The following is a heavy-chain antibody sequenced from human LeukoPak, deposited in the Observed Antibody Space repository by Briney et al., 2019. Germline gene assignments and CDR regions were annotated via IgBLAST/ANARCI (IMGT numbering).Heavy chain of an antibody. CDR2: IGGGGSST. D-gene: IGHD5-24*01. CDR3: AKGRGWLQPFDY. Sequence: GGSLRLSCAASGFTFSIYAVSWVRQAPGKGLEWVSVIGGGGSSTNYADSVKGRFTISRDNSKDTLYLQMNSLRVEDTAIYFCAKGRGWLQPFDYWGQGSLVTVSS. J-gene: IGHJ4*02. CDR1: GFTFSIYA. V-gene: IGHV3-23*01.